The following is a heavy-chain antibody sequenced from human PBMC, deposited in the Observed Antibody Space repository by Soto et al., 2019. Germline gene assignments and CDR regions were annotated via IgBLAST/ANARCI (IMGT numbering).Heavy chain of an antibody. CDR2: INHSGST. D-gene: IGHD2-15*01. J-gene: IGHJ6*02. CDR3: ARGGCSGGSCYLHYYSYAMDV. Sequence: SETLSLTCAVYGGSFSGYYWSWIRQPPGKGLEWIGEINHSGSTNYNPSLKSRVTISVDTSKNQFSLKLSSVTAADTAVYYCARGGCSGGSCYLHYYSYAMDVWGPGTTVTVSS. CDR1: GGSFSGYY. V-gene: IGHV4-34*01.